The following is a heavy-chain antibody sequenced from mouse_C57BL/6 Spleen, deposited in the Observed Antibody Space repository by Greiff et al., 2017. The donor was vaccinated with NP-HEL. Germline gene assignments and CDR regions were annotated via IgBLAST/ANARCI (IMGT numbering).Heavy chain of an antibody. CDR1: GFTFSDYY. Sequence: EVHLVESEGGLVQPGSSMKLSCTASGFTFSDYYMAWVRQVPEKGLEWVANINYDGSSTYYLDSLKSRFIISRDNAKNILYLQMSSLKSEDTATYYCARDRGPVRYFDVWGTGTTVTVSS. CDR3: ARDRGPVRYFDV. J-gene: IGHJ1*03. D-gene: IGHD6-1*01. V-gene: IGHV5-16*01. CDR2: INYDGSST.